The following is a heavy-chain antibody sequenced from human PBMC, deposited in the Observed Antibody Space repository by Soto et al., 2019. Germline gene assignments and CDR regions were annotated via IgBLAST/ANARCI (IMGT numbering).Heavy chain of an antibody. CDR1: GFTFSSYG. J-gene: IGHJ4*02. CDR2: IWYDGSNK. Sequence: PGGSLRLSCAASGFTFSSYGMHWVRQAPGKGLEWVAVIWYDGSNKYYADSVKGRFTISRDNSKNTLYLQMNSLRAEDTAVYYCAREVLAAAGAIDYWGQGTLVTVSS. V-gene: IGHV3-33*01. CDR3: AREVLAAAGAIDY. D-gene: IGHD6-13*01.